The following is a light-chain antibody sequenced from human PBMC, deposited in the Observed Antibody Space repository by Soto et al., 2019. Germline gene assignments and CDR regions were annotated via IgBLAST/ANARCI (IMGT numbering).Light chain of an antibody. CDR2: EGT. V-gene: IGLV2-23*01. CDR3: CSYAGSRTSYV. J-gene: IGLJ1*01. Sequence: SVLTQPDSVSGSPGQSITISCTETSSDVGSYNLVSWYQQHPGKAPKLMIYEGTKRPSGVSDRFSGSRSGNTASLTISGLQAEDEADYYCCSYAGSRTSYVFGTGTKVTVL. CDR1: SSDVGSYNL.